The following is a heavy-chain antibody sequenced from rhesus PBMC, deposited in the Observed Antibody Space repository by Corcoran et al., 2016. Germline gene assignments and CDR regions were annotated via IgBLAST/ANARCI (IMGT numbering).Heavy chain of an antibody. D-gene: IGHD4-29*01. CDR3: AKDHGGRYPED. CDR2: ISDPGGNT. Sequence: EVQLVETGGGLVQPGGSLKLSCTASGFTFRTYGMNWVRQAQGKGLDWGSTISDPGGNTYYADSVKGRFTISRDNSKNTLSLQMNSLRTEDTAVYFCAKDHGGRYPEDWGQGVLVTVSS. V-gene: IGHV3S5*01. J-gene: IGHJ4*01. CDR1: GFTFRTYG.